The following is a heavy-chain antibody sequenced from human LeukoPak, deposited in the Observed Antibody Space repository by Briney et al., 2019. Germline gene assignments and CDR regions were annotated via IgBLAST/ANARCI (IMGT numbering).Heavy chain of an antibody. CDR2: ISISSSYI. D-gene: IGHD6-19*01. CDR1: GFTFSSYS. Sequence: GGSLRLSCAASGFTFSSYSMNWFRQAPGKGLEWVSSISISSSYIYYADSVKGRFTISRDNAMNSLYLQMNSLRAEDTAVYYCASLIGAYSSGWDGFDYWGQGTLVTVSS. J-gene: IGHJ4*02. CDR3: ASLIGAYSSGWDGFDY. V-gene: IGHV3-21*01.